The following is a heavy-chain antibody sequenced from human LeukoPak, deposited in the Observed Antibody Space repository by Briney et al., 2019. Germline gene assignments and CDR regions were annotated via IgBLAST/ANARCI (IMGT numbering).Heavy chain of an antibody. CDR2: ISSTGNTI. CDR1: GFTFSSYE. D-gene: IGHD6-13*01. Sequence: GGSRRLSCAASGFTFSSYEMNWVRQAPAKGLEWVSYISSTGNTIYYADSVKGRFTISRDDATNSVSLQMNSLRADDTAVYYCARRGSSSRYYFDYWGQGTPVTVSS. V-gene: IGHV3-48*03. CDR3: ARRGSSSRYYFDY. J-gene: IGHJ4*02.